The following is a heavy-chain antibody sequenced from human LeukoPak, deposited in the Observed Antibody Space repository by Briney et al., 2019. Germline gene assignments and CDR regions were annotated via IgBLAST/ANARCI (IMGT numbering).Heavy chain of an antibody. D-gene: IGHD3-22*01. V-gene: IGHV1-8*01. CDR1: GYTFSSYD. J-gene: IGHJ4*02. CDR3: ARSPYDSSGYYSDY. CDR2: MNPNRGNT. Sequence: ASVKVSCKASGYTFSSYDINWLRQAAGQGLEWMGWMNPNRGNTGYAQKFQGRVSMTRNTSISTAYMELSSLRSEDTAVYYCARSPYDSSGYYSDYWGQGTLVTVSS.